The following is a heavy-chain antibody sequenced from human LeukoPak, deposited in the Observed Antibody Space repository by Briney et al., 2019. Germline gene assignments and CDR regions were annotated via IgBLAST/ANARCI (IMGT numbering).Heavy chain of an antibody. CDR1: GGSFSGYY. V-gene: IGHV4-34*01. CDR2: INHSGST. D-gene: IGHD6-13*01. CDR3: ARGWNSSSWSAIDY. J-gene: IGHJ4*02. Sequence: SETLSLTCAVYGGSFSGYYWSWIRQPPGKGLEWIGEINHSGSTNYNPSLKSRVTISVDTPKNQFSLKLSSVTAADTAVYYCARGWNSSSWSAIDYWGQGTLVTVSS.